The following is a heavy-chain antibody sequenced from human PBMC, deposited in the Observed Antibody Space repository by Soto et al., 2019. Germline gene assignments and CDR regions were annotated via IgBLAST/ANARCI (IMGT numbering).Heavy chain of an antibody. Sequence: QVQLQQWGAGLLKPSETLSLTCAVYGGSFSGYYWSWIRQPPGKGLEWIGEINRSGSTKYNPSLMSRVTISVDTSKNQFSLKRSSVTAADTAVYYCARGRRRLRYYYGMDVWGQGTTVTVSS. J-gene: IGHJ6*02. V-gene: IGHV4-34*01. CDR2: INRSGST. CDR1: GGSFSGYY. CDR3: ARGRRRLRYYYGMDV. D-gene: IGHD5-12*01.